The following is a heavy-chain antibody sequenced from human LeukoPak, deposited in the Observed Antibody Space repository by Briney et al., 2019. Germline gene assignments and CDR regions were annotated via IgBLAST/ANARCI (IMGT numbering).Heavy chain of an antibody. CDR1: GHTFTSYG. Sequence: ASVKVSCKASGHTFTSYGISWVRQAPGQGLEWMGWISAYNGNTNYAQKLQGRVTMTTDTSTSTAYMELRSLRSDDTAVYYCARTALSSWYFSARFDPWGQGTLVTVSS. CDR2: ISAYNGNT. J-gene: IGHJ5*02. CDR3: ARTALSSWYFSARFDP. D-gene: IGHD6-13*01. V-gene: IGHV1-18*01.